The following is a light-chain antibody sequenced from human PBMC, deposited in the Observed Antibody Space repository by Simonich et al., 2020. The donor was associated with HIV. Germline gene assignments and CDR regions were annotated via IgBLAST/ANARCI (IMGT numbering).Light chain of an antibody. V-gene: IGLV2-14*01. CDR2: DFS. J-gene: IGLJ2*01. CDR1: SSDVGGYNY. Sequence: QSALTQPASVSWSPGQSITISCTGTSSDVGGYNYVSWYQQHPGKAPQLLIYDFSKRPSGVSNRFSGSKSGNTASLTISGLQAEDEGDYYCSSYTSSSSVVFGGGTKLTVL. CDR3: SSYTSSSSVV.